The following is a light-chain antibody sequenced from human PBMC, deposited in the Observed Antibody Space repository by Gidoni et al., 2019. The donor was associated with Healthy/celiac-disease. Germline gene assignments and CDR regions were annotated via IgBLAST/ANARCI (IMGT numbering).Light chain of an antibody. Sequence: DIQMTQSPSTLSASVGDRVTITCRASQSISSWLAWYQQKPGKAPKLLIYKASSLESGVPSRFSGSGSGTEFTLTISSLQPDDFATYYCQQYNSYSLWTFXHXTKVEIK. J-gene: IGKJ1*01. CDR3: QQYNSYSLWT. CDR2: KAS. CDR1: QSISSW. V-gene: IGKV1-5*03.